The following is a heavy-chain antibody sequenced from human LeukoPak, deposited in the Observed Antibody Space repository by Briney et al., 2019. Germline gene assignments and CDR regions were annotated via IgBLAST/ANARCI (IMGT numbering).Heavy chain of an antibody. CDR3: ARRCYYDSSGYYQYYFDY. Sequence: ASVKVSCKASGYTFTSYGISWVQQAPGQGLEWMGWISAYNGNTNYAQKLQGRVTMTTDTSTSTAYMELRSLRSDDTAVYYCARRCYYDSSGYYQYYFDYWGQGTLVTVSS. D-gene: IGHD3-22*01. CDR1: GYTFTSYG. CDR2: ISAYNGNT. V-gene: IGHV1-18*01. J-gene: IGHJ4*02.